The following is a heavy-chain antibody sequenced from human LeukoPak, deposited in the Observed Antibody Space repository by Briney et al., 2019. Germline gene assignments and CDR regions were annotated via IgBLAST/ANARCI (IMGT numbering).Heavy chain of an antibody. V-gene: IGHV1-69*04. CDR1: GGTFSSYA. J-gene: IGHJ6*02. Sequence: SVKVSCKASGGTFSSYAISWVRQAPGQGLEWMGRIIPILGIANYAQKFQGRVTTTADKSTSTAYMELSSLRSEDTAVYYCARETYSGYDPPYTYYYYYGMDVWGQGTTVTVSS. CDR2: IIPILGIA. CDR3: ARETYSGYDPPYTYYYYYGMDV. D-gene: IGHD5-12*01.